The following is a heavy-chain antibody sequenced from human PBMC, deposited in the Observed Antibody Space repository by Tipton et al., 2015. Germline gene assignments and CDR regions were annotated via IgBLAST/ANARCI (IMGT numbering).Heavy chain of an antibody. V-gene: IGHV4-31*02. CDR1: GDSISSVTYY. CDR2: IDGRGTP. Sequence: LRLSCTVSGDSISSVTYYWSWIRQHSQRGLEWLAKIDGRGTPSYTPSLRSRLTISIDTSRNDFSLKLTSVTAADTAVYFCARVPRMMGVVPGGFDVWGRGAVVTVSA. D-gene: IGHD3-16*01. CDR3: ARVPRMMGVVPGGFDV. J-gene: IGHJ3*01.